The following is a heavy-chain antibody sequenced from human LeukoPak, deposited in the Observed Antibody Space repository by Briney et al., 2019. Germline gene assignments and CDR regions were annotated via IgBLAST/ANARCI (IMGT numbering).Heavy chain of an antibody. J-gene: IGHJ4*02. CDR1: GFTFSSHW. Sequence: GGSLRLSCAASGFTFSSHWMHWVRQAPGKGLEWVAVISYDGSNKYYADSVKGRFTISRDNSKNTLYLQMDSLRAEDTAVYYCAKSIVGATTVDYWGQGTLVTVSS. V-gene: IGHV3-30*18. D-gene: IGHD1-26*01. CDR2: ISYDGSNK. CDR3: AKSIVGATTVDY.